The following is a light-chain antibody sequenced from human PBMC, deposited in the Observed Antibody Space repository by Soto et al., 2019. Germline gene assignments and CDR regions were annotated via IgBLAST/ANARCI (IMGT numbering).Light chain of an antibody. V-gene: IGKV3-20*01. CDR2: GAS. Sequence: ETELTQSPGTLSLSPGERATLSCRASQSVSRSYLAWYQQKPGQAPRLLIYGASSRASGIPDRFSGSGSGTDFTLTISRLEHEDFAVYYCQQYGNSPQTFGGGTKVEIK. J-gene: IGKJ4*01. CDR3: QQYGNSPQT. CDR1: QSVSRSY.